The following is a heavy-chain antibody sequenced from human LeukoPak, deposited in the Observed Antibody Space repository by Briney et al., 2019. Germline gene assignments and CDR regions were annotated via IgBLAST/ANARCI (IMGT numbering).Heavy chain of an antibody. V-gene: IGHV4-34*01. D-gene: IGHD3-3*01. J-gene: IGHJ5*02. CDR2: INHSGSTT. Sequence: SETLSLTCAVYGGTFSAYYWSWIRQPPGKGLEWIGEINHSGSTTNYNPSLKSRVTISVDTSKNQFSLKLSSVTAADTAVYYCARGLGGSPLYNWFDPWGQGTLVTVSS. CDR3: ARGLGGSPLYNWFDP. CDR1: GGTFSAYY.